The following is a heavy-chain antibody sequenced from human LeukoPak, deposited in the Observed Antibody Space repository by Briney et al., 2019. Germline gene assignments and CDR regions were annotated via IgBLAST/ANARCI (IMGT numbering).Heavy chain of an antibody. CDR2: IDPSDSYT. CDR3: ARHPGYCSSTSCYSWFDP. D-gene: IGHD2-2*01. Sequence: PGESLKISCKGSGYSFTSYWISWVRQMPGKGLEWMGRIDPSDSYTNYSPSFQGHITISADKSISTAYLQWSSLKASDTAMHYCARHPGYCSSTSCYSWFDPRGQGTLVTVSS. J-gene: IGHJ5*02. CDR1: GYSFTSYW. V-gene: IGHV5-10-1*01.